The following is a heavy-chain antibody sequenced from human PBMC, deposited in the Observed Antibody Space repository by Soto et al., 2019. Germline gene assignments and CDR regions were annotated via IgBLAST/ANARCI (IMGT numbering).Heavy chain of an antibody. D-gene: IGHD1-1*01. J-gene: IGHJ6*02. CDR3: ARERTGTTSMDV. V-gene: IGHV1-8*01. Sequence: QVQLVQSGAEVKKPGASVKVSCKASGYTFTSYDINWVRQATGQGLEWMGWMNPNSGNTGYAQKFQDRVTMTRNTSISTAYMELRSLRSEDTAVYYCARERTGTTSMDVWGQGTTVTVSS. CDR1: GYTFTSYD. CDR2: MNPNSGNT.